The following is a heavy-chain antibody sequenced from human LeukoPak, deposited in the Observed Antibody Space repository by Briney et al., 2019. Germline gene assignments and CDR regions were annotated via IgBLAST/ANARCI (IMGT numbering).Heavy chain of an antibody. Sequence: SETLSLTCTVSGGSISSNSYYWGWVRQPPGKGLEWIASIYHSGSTDYNPSLESRVTISVDTSKNQFSLNLGSVTAADTAVYFCARHGRPIRRFDELLGNRNSPYFFDYWGQGTLVSVSS. CDR2: IYHSGST. V-gene: IGHV4-39*01. CDR3: ARHGRPIRRFDELLGNRNSPYFFDY. CDR1: GGSISSNSYY. D-gene: IGHD2/OR15-2a*01. J-gene: IGHJ4*02.